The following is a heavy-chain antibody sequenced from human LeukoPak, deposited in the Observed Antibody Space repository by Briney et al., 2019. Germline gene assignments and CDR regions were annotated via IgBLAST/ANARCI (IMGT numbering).Heavy chain of an antibody. J-gene: IGHJ6*03. CDR3: ARLDLNIIMVRGVTTYYYYMDV. CDR2: MNPNSGNT. Sequence: ASVKVSCKASGYTFTSYDINWVRQATGQGLEGMGWMNPNSGNTGYAQKFQGRVTMTRNTSISTAYMELSSLRSEDTAVYYCARLDLNIIMVRGVTTYYYYMDVWGKGTTVTISS. V-gene: IGHV1-8*01. CDR1: GYTFTSYD. D-gene: IGHD3-10*01.